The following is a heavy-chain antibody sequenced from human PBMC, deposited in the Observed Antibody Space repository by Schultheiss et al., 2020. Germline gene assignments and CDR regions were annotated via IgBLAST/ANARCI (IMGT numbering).Heavy chain of an antibody. CDR2: IYHSGST. CDR3: ARTYICGGATTKDWFDP. J-gene: IGHJ5*02. D-gene: IGHD2-21*01. CDR1: GYSISSGYY. V-gene: IGHV4-38-2*01. Sequence: SETLSLTCAVSGYSISSGYYWGWLRQPPGKGLGWIGSIYHSGSTYYNPYLKRRVTISVDTSKNQFSLKLSSVTAADTAVYYCARTYICGGATTKDWFDPWGQGTLVTVSS.